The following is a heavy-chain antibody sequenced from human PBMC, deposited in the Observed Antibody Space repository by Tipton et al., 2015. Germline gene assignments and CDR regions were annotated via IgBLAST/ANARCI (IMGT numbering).Heavy chain of an antibody. CDR2: MHHNGDA. V-gene: IGHV4-38-2*02. Sequence: LRLSCTVSGYFISDGHFWGWVRQSPVKGLEWIASMHHNGDAYYNPSLQSRVAMSADTSRNQFSLNLTSVTAADTSVYYCVRPANHGFDVWGQGTMVTVSS. J-gene: IGHJ3*01. CDR1: GYFISDGHF. CDR3: VRPANHGFDV.